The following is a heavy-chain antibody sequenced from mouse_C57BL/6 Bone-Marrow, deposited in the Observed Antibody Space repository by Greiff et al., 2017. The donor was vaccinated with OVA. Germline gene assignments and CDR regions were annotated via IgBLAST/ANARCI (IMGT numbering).Heavy chain of an antibody. V-gene: IGHV14-3*01. Sequence: EVQLQESVAELVRPGASVKLSCTASGFNIKNTYMHWVKQRPEQGLEWIGRIDPANGNTKYAPQFQGKATITADTSSNPAYLQLSSLTFEDTAIDYCARVSGYPLFFDYWGQGTTLTVAS. D-gene: IGHD3-2*02. CDR2: IDPANGNT. CDR1: GFNIKNTY. J-gene: IGHJ2*01. CDR3: ARVSGYPLFFDY.